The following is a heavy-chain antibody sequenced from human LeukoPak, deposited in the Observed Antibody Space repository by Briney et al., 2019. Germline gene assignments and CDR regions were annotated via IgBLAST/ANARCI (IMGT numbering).Heavy chain of an antibody. D-gene: IGHD2-2*01. CDR1: GFTFSSYA. V-gene: IGHV3-30*04. CDR2: ISYDGSNK. Sequence: GGSLRLSCAASGFTFSSYAMHWVRQAPGKGLEWVAVISYDGSNKYYADSVKGRFTISRDNSKNTLYLQMNSLRAEDTAVYYCARDLGPLGYCSSTSCYGPHFDYWGQGTLVTVSS. CDR3: ARDLGPLGYCSSTSCYGPHFDY. J-gene: IGHJ4*02.